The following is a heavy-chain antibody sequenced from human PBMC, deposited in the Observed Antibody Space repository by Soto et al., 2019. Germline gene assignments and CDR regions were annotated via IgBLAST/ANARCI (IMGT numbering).Heavy chain of an antibody. CDR1: GFIFSSHW. CDR2: IKQDGSEK. V-gene: IGHV3-7*03. D-gene: IGHD1-26*01. CDR3: ARDRSSVWWGGSYEAAFDL. Sequence: EVQLVESGGGLVQPRGSLRLSCAASGFIFSSHWMNWVRQAPGKGLEWVANIKQDGSEKYYVDSVKGRFTISRDNAKNSLFLQMNSMRAEDTAVYFCARDRSSVWWGGSYEAAFDLWGRGTVVTVSS. J-gene: IGHJ3*01.